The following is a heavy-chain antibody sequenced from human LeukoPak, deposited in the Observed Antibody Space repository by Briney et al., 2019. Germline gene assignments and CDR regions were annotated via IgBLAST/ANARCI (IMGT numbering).Heavy chain of an antibody. D-gene: IGHD3-10*01. CDR1: GFTFSSYA. Sequence: SGGSLRLSCAASGFTFSSYAMSRVRQAPGKGLEWVSAISGSGGSTYYADSVKGRFTISRDNSKNTLYLQMNSLRAEDTAVYYCAKDGYYYGSGSQTPFDYWGQGTLVTVSS. V-gene: IGHV3-23*01. J-gene: IGHJ4*02. CDR2: ISGSGGST. CDR3: AKDGYYYGSGSQTPFDY.